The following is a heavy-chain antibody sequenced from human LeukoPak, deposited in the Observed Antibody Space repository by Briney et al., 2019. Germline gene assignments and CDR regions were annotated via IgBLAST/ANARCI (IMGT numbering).Heavy chain of an antibody. CDR1: GFTFSNYG. CDR2: ISYDGSTK. J-gene: IGHJ4*02. Sequence: PGRSLRLSCATSGFTFSNYGMHWVRQAPGKGLEWVAVISYDGSTKDYADSVKGRFTISRDNSKNTVYLQMNSLRPEDTAVYYCAKPIGYCSGGSCYSFDCWGQGTLVTVSS. CDR3: AKPIGYCSGGSCYSFDC. V-gene: IGHV3-30*18. D-gene: IGHD2-15*01.